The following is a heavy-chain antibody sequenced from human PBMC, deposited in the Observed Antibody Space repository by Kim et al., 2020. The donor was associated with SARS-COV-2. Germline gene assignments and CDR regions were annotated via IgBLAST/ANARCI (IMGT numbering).Heavy chain of an antibody. Sequence: ASVKVSCKASGYTFTSYGISWVRQAPGQGLEWMGWISAYNGNTNYAQKLQGRVTMTTDTSTSTAYMELRSLRSDDTAVYYCARDLWFRHYYGSGSYHYYYGMDVWGQGTTVTVSS. CDR2: ISAYNGNT. V-gene: IGHV1-18*01. CDR1: GYTFTSYG. J-gene: IGHJ6*02. D-gene: IGHD3-10*01. CDR3: ARDLWFRHYYGSGSYHYYYGMDV.